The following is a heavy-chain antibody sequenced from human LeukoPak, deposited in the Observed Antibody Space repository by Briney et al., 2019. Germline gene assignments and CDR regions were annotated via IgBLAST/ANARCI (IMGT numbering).Heavy chain of an antibody. CDR3: AKAGYGSYYAFDI. CDR1: GFTFSTDG. Sequence: PRRSPRPSRVASGFTFSTDGMNWVRETPGKGLEWGTLISYGGSNKYYADSVKGRFTISRDNSENTLYLQMNSLRAEDTAVYYCAKAGYGSYYAFDIWGQGTMVTVSS. J-gene: IGHJ3*02. D-gene: IGHD1-26*01. V-gene: IGHV3-30*18. CDR2: ISYGGSNK.